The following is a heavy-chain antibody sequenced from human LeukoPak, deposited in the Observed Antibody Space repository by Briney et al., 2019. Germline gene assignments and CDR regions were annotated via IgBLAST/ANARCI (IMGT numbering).Heavy chain of an antibody. D-gene: IGHD3-22*01. J-gene: IGHJ3*02. CDR3: ASLESAYYDSSGYYYGYAFDI. CDR2: IYYSGST. Sequence: PSETLSLTCAVYGASFNGYYWTWIRQFPGKGLEWIGSIYYSGSTYYNPSLKSRVTISVDTSKNQFSLKLSSVTAADTAVYYCASLESAYYDSSGYYYGYAFDIWGQGTMVTVSS. CDR1: GASFNGYY. V-gene: IGHV4-34*01.